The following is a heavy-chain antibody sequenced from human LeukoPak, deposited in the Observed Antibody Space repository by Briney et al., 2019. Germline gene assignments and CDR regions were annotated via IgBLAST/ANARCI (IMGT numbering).Heavy chain of an antibody. D-gene: IGHD2-15*01. V-gene: IGHV4-31*03. CDR1: GGSISSGGYY. J-gene: IGHJ5*02. CDR2: IYYSGST. Sequence: SETLSLTCTVSGGSISSGGYYWSWIRQHPGKGLEWIGYIYYSGSTYYNPSLKSRATISVDTSKNQFSLKLSSVTAADTAVYYCARGRVVVAANGFYWFDPWGQGTLVTVSS. CDR3: ARGRVVVAANGFYWFDP.